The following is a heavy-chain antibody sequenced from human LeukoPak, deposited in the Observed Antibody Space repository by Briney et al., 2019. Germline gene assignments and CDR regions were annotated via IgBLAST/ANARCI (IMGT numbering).Heavy chain of an antibody. CDR2: IYHSGST. CDR3: ARVITRPGAFDI. CDR1: GGSISSGGYS. D-gene: IGHD6-6*01. Sequence: SQTLSLTCAVSGGSISSGGYSWSWIRQPPGKGLEWIGYIYHSGSTYYNPSLKSRVTISVDRSKSQFSLKLSSVTAADTAVYYCARVITRPGAFDIWGQGTMVTVSS. V-gene: IGHV4-30-2*01. J-gene: IGHJ3*02.